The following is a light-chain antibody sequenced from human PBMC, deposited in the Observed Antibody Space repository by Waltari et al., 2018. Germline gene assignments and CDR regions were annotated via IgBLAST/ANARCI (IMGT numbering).Light chain of an antibody. V-gene: IGLV2-11*01. CDR3: CSYAGSYTWV. Sequence: SALTQPRSVSGSPGQSVTISCTGTTNDLGSSNYVSWYQQHPGKAPKLIILDVTKRPSGVPDRWSGSKSGNTASLTISGLRAEDEAEYYCCSYAGSYTWVFGGGTKLTVV. CDR1: TNDLGSSNY. CDR2: DVT. J-gene: IGLJ3*02.